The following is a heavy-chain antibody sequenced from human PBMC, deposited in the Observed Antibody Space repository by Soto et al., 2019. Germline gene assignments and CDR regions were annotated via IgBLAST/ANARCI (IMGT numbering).Heavy chain of an antibody. CDR3: ARDDPRHPLKYDY. Sequence: PSETLSLTCVVSGYSISSGYYWGWIRQPPGKGLEWLGSIFHSGTTYDNPSLKSRVTISVDMSKNQFSLKLSSVTAADTAVYYCARDDPRHPLKYDYWRQGTLVTVSS. J-gene: IGHJ4*02. CDR2: IFHSGTT. V-gene: IGHV4-38-2*02. CDR1: GYSISSGYY.